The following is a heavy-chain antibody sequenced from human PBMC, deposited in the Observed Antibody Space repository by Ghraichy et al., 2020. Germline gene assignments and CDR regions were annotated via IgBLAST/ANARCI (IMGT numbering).Heavy chain of an antibody. CDR3: VRRGAVGAQTSWAAFDI. Sequence: SETLSLTCTVSGGSISSYYWSWIRQPPGKGLEWIGYIYYSGSTNYNPSLKSRVTISVDTSKNQFSLKLSSVTAADTAVYYCVRRGAVGAQTSWAAFDIWGQGTMVTVSS. J-gene: IGHJ3*02. D-gene: IGHD1-26*01. CDR2: IYYSGST. V-gene: IGHV4-59*01. CDR1: GGSISSYY.